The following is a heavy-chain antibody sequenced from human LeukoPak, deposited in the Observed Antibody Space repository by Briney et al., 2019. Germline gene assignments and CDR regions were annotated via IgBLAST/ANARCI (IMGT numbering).Heavy chain of an antibody. CDR2: IYTSGST. D-gene: IGHD3-3*01. J-gene: IGHJ5*02. CDR3: ARGFTESKFDP. Sequence: PSETLSLTCTVSGGSISSGSYYWSWIRQPAGKGLEWIGRIYTSGSTNYNPSLKSRVTISVDTSKNQFSLKLSSVTAADTAVYYCARGFTESKFDPWGQGTLVTVSS. CDR1: GGSISSGSYY. V-gene: IGHV4-61*02.